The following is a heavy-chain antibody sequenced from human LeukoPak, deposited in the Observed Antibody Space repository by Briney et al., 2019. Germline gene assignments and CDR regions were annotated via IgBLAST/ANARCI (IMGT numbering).Heavy chain of an antibody. Sequence: GGSLRLSCAASGFTFSDYYMTWIRQAPGRGLEWVSYISSSGSTIYYADSAKGRFTISRDSAKNSLFLQMNSLRAEDTAAYYCAREAGYCSSTSCSYYYYMDVWGKGTTVTVSS. CDR1: GFTFSDYY. D-gene: IGHD2-2*03. V-gene: IGHV3-11*04. J-gene: IGHJ6*03. CDR3: AREAGYCSSTSCSYYYYMDV. CDR2: ISSSGSTI.